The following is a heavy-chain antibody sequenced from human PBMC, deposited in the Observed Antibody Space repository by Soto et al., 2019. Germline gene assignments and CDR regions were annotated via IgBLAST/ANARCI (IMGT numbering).Heavy chain of an antibody. CDR3: ALGKVGATTLFDY. V-gene: IGHV3-30*03. Sequence: GGSLRLSCAASGFTFSSYGMHWVRQAPGKGLEWVVVISYDGSNKYYADSVKGRFTISRDNSKNTLYLQMNSLRAEDTAVYYCALGKVGATTLFDYWGQGTLVTVSS. J-gene: IGHJ4*02. CDR1: GFTFSSYG. CDR2: ISYDGSNK. D-gene: IGHD1-26*01.